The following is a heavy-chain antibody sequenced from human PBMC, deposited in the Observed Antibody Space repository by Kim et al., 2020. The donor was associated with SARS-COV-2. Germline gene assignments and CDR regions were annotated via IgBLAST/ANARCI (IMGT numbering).Heavy chain of an antibody. Sequence: NPPLKSRVTISVDTANNQFSLKLSSVTAADTAVYYCARPTGSGSLSGFGPWGQGTLVTVSS. D-gene: IGHD3-10*01. CDR3: ARPTGSGSLSGFGP. V-gene: IGHV4-39*01. J-gene: IGHJ5*02.